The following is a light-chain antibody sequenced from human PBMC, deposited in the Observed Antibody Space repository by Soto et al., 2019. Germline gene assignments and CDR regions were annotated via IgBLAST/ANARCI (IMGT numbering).Light chain of an antibody. CDR3: QSYDNNVRVV. CDR2: DST. V-gene: IGLV1-40*01. CDR1: GSNIGTGYD. Sequence: QPVLTQPPSVSGAPGQRVTISCTGSGSNIGTGYDVNWYQQLPGTAPKLLIYDSTNRPSGVPDRFSASKSGTSASLAITGLQAEDEADYYCQSYDNNVRVVFGGGTKLTV. J-gene: IGLJ2*01.